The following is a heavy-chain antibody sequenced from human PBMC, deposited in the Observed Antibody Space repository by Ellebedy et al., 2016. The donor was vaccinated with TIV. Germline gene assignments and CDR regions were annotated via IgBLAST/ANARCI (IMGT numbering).Heavy chain of an antibody. V-gene: IGHV1-24*01. Sequence: AASVKVSCKPSGYTLREVSFHWVRQTPGKGLEWMGGFDPEDDEFIYAQKFQGRVTMTEDTSTDTAYMELSSLRSDDTAVYYCAAVPAGRLYSYGKGGYYYGMEVWGQGTTVTVS. D-gene: IGHD3-16*01. CDR2: FDPEDDEF. J-gene: IGHJ6*02. CDR3: AAVPAGRLYSYGKGGYYYGMEV. CDR1: GYTLREVS.